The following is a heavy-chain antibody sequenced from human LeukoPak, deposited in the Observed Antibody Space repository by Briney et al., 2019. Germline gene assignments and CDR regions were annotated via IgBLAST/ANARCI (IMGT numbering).Heavy chain of an antibody. D-gene: IGHD3-10*01. CDR1: GGSFSGYY. Sequence: SETLSLTCAVYGGSFSGYYWSWLRQPPGKGMEWIGEINHSGSTNYNPSLKRRVTISVDTSKNQFSLKLSSVTAADTAVYYCARDPLRRYGSGRPFDYWGQGTLVTVSS. CDR3: ARDPLRRYGSGRPFDY. J-gene: IGHJ4*02. V-gene: IGHV4-34*01. CDR2: INHSGST.